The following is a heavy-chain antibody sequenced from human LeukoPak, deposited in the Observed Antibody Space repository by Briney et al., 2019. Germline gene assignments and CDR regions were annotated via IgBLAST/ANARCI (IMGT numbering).Heavy chain of an antibody. CDR1: GFTFSSYA. J-gene: IGHJ4*02. CDR3: ARDFWATDLLLSAVDY. Sequence: GGSLRLSCAASGFTFSSYAMSWVRQAPGKGLEWVSAISGSGGSTYYADSVKGRFTISRDNSKNSLYLQMNSLRDEDTAVYYCARDFWATDLLLSAVDYWGQGTLVTVSS. CDR2: ISGSGGST. D-gene: IGHD3-3*01. V-gene: IGHV3-23*01.